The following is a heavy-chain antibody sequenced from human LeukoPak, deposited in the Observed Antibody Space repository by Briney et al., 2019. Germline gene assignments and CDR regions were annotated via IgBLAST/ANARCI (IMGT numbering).Heavy chain of an antibody. CDR3: AREEYSSGWYHYYYMDV. CDR1: RFTFSSYA. CDR2: ISSSSSYI. D-gene: IGHD6-19*01. J-gene: IGHJ6*03. V-gene: IGHV3-21*01. Sequence: GGSLRLSCAASRFTFSSYAMSWVRQAPGKGLEWVSSISSSSSYIYYADSVKGRFTISRDNAKNSLYLQMNSLRAEDTAVYYCAREEYSSGWYHYYYMDVWGKGTTVTVSS.